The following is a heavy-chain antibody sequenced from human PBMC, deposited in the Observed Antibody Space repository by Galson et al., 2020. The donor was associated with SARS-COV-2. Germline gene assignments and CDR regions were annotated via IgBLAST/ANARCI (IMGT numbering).Heavy chain of an antibody. Sequence: GGSLRLSCAASGFTFSSYWMSWVRQAPGKGLEWVANIKQDGSEKYYVDSVKGRFTISRDNAKNSLYLQMNSLRAEDTAVYYCARDQGRYFDWFVYDYWGQGTLVTVSS. CDR2: IKQDGSEK. V-gene: IGHV3-7*01. CDR1: GFTFSSYW. CDR3: ARDQGRYFDWFVYDY. J-gene: IGHJ4*02. D-gene: IGHD3-9*01.